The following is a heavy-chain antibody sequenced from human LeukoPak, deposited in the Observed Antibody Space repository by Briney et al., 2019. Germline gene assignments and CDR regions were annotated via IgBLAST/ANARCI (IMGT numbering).Heavy chain of an antibody. J-gene: IGHJ4*02. CDR3: ASATGEKGGYFDY. V-gene: IGHV3-7*01. CDR1: GFTFSSYW. Sequence: PGGSLRLSCAASGFTFSSYWMSWVRQAPGKGLERVANIKYDGSEKFYVDSVKGRFTVSRDNAKNSLYLQLNSLRAEDTAVCYCASATGEKGGYFDYWGQGTLVTVSS. D-gene: IGHD7-27*01. CDR2: IKYDGSEK.